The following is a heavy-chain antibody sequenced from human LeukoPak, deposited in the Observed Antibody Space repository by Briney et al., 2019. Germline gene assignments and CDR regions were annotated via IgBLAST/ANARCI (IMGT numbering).Heavy chain of an antibody. V-gene: IGHV4-4*07. D-gene: IGHD3-3*01. CDR1: GGSLSSYY. J-gene: IGHJ6*03. CDR2: IYTSGST. CDR3: ARDGYYDFWSGIDYYMDV. Sequence: TSSETLSLTCTVSGGSLSSYYWSWIRQPAGKALEWIGRIYTSGSTNYNPSLKSRVTMSVDTSKNQFSLKLSSVTAADTAVYYCARDGYYDFWSGIDYYMDVWGKGTTVTVSS.